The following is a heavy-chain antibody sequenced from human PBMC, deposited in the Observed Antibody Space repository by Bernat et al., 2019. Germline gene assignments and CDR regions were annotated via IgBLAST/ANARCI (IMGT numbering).Heavy chain of an antibody. V-gene: IGHV4-34*01. Sequence: QVQLQQWGAGLLKPSETLSLTCAVYGGSFSGYYWSWIRQPPGKGLEWIGEINHSGSTNYNPSLKSRVTISVDTAKNQCSLKLGSVTAADTAVYYWGREGRAVAGSFDYWGQGTLVTVSS. CDR1: GGSFSGYY. CDR3: GREGRAVAGSFDY. CDR2: INHSGST. D-gene: IGHD6-19*01. J-gene: IGHJ4*02.